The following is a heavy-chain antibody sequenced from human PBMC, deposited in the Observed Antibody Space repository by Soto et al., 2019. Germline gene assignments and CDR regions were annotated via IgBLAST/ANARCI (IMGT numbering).Heavy chain of an antibody. CDR1: GGSVSNQTYY. Sequence: QVQLQESGPGLLKPSETLSLTCSVSGGSVSNQTYYLSWIRQPPGKRLEWIGYVYYSGNTNYNPSLKSRVTISVDMSKNQFSLRLTSVTAADTALYYCARTTAVPNTLRSRYFFDFWGQGTLVTVSS. J-gene: IGHJ4*02. D-gene: IGHD3-9*01. CDR2: VYYSGNT. CDR3: ARTTAVPNTLRSRYFFDF. V-gene: IGHV4-61*01.